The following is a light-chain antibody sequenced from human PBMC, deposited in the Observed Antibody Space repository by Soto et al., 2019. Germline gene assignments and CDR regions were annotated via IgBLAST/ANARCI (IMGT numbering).Light chain of an antibody. Sequence: DIQMTKSPSAMSASVGDRVTITCRASQDINNYLVWFQQKPGTVPKRLIYAASSLQSGVPSRFSGSRSGTEFTLTISSLQPEDFATYYCLQHNSYPLTFGGGTKVEIK. CDR3: LQHNSYPLT. CDR2: AAS. V-gene: IGKV1-17*03. CDR1: QDINNY. J-gene: IGKJ4*01.